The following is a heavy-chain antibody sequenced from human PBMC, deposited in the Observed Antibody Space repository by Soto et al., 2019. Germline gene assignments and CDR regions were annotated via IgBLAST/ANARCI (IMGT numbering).Heavy chain of an antibody. Sequence: QVQLQQTGPGLVKPSETLSLTCTVSGGSINPFYWNWNRQPPGKELRLIGYVYYSRSITDYHPPLTSRVTISVDTSMTQFSLKLSSVTAADTAVYYCVRHQEVRGVTIPFHYYGMEVWGQGTTVTVCS. J-gene: IGHJ6*02. CDR3: VRHQEVRGVTIPFHYYGMEV. CDR2: VYYSRSIT. CDR1: GGSINPFY. D-gene: IGHD3-10*01. V-gene: IGHV4-59*08.